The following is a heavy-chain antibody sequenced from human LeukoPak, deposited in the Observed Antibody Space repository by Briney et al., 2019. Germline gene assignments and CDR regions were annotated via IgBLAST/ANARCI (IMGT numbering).Heavy chain of an antibody. Sequence: SETLSLTCAVYGGSFSGYYWSWIRQPPGKGLEWIGEINHSGSTNYNPSLKSRVTISVDTSKNQFPLKLSSVTAADTAVYYCARGGGWFGELRGYFQHWGQGTLVTVSS. CDR2: INHSGST. J-gene: IGHJ1*01. V-gene: IGHV4-34*01. D-gene: IGHD3-10*01. CDR3: ARGGGWFGELRGYFQH. CDR1: GGSFSGYY.